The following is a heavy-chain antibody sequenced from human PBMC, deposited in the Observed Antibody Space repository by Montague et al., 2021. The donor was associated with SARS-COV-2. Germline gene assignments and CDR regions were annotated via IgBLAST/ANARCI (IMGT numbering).Heavy chain of an antibody. V-gene: IGHV3-33*01. CDR1: GFTFSSYG. CDR3: AGMLVPYYGMDV. J-gene: IGHJ6*02. CDR2: IWYDGSNK. Sequence: SLRLSCAASGFTFSSYGMHWVRQAPGKGLEWMAVIWYDGSNKYYADSVKGRFTISRDNSKNTLYLQMNSLRAEDTAVYYCAGMLVPYYGMDVWGQGTTVTVSS. D-gene: IGHD6-13*01.